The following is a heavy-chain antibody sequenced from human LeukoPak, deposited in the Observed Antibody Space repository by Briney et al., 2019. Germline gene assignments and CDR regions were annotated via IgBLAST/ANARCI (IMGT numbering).Heavy chain of an antibody. V-gene: IGHV1-46*01. Sequence: ASVKVSCKASGYTFTSYYMHWVRQAPGQGLEWMGIINPSGGSTSYAQKFQGRVTMTGDTSTSTVYMELSSLRSEDTAVYYCARDLYDSSGYYLPLRYWGQGTLVTVSS. CDR3: ARDLYDSSGYYLPLRY. CDR2: INPSGGST. D-gene: IGHD3-22*01. J-gene: IGHJ4*02. CDR1: GYTFTSYY.